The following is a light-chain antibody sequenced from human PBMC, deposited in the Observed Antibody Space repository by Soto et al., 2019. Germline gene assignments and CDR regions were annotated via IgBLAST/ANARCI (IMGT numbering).Light chain of an antibody. V-gene: IGLV1-47*02. CDR1: SSNIGSNY. CDR3: AAWDESLSGYYV. Sequence: QSVLTQPPSASGTPGQRVTISCSGSSSNIGSNYVYWYQQLPGTAPKLLIYSNNQRPSGVPDRFSGSKSGTSASLAISGLRSEDEADYYCAAWDESLSGYYVFGNGTKVTVL. CDR2: SNN. J-gene: IGLJ1*01.